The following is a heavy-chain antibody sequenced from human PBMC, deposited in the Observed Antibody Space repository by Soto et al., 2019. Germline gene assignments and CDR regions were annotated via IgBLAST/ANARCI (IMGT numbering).Heavy chain of an antibody. V-gene: IGHV3-74*01. Sequence: EVQLVESGGGLAQPGGSLRLSCAASGFTFSRFWMHWVRQAPGKGLLWVSRIDSDGSSTNYADSVKGRFTVSKDNAKNTLYLQMNSLRDEDTAVYYCARVGGYNWFDPWGQGTLVTVSS. CDR3: ARVGGYNWFDP. CDR1: GFTFSRFW. CDR2: IDSDGSST. J-gene: IGHJ5*02.